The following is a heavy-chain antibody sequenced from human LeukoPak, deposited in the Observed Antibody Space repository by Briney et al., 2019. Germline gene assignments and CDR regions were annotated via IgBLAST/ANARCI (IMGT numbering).Heavy chain of an antibody. V-gene: IGHV3-49*04. CDR3: TRDVFWSGYYILPLTLPDY. Sequence: TGRSPRLSRTPSVFTPGVYAMSGVPDAPGRGGGWVGFFLSKAYGGTTSYAASVKRRFTISRDDSKSIAYLHMNSLKTEDTAVYYCTRDVFWSGYYILPLTLPDYWGERTLLTVP. CDR2: FLSKAYGGTT. J-gene: IGHJ4*02. D-gene: IGHD3-3*01. CDR1: VFTPGVYA.